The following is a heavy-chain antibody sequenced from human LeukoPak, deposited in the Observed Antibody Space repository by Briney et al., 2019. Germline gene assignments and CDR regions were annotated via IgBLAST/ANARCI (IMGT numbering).Heavy chain of an antibody. CDR1: GYTFSTEH. CDR2: MNPYNGDR. D-gene: IGHD4-17*01. V-gene: IGHV1-8*03. Sequence: ASVKVSCKTSGYTFSTEHINWVRQATGQGLEWLGWMNPYNGDRGYAQKFQGRLSITSDTSISTAYMELSSLKSDDTAVYFCARTTSLTASGYDCWGQGTLVTVSS. J-gene: IGHJ4*02. CDR3: ARTTSLTASGYDC.